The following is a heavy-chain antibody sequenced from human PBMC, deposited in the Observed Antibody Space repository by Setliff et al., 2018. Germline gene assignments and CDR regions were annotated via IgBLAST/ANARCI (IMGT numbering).Heavy chain of an antibody. J-gene: IGHJ6*03. Sequence: GGSLRLSCAASGFTFNRFAMSWVRQTPGKGLEWVSSISGSGGSTYYADSVKGRFTISRDNSKNTLYLQMNSLRAEDTAVYYYAKAGATHYYYCYMDVWGKGTTVTVSS. V-gene: IGHV3-23*01. CDR3: AKAGATHYYYCYMDV. CDR2: ISGSGGST. CDR1: GFTFNRFA. D-gene: IGHD1-26*01.